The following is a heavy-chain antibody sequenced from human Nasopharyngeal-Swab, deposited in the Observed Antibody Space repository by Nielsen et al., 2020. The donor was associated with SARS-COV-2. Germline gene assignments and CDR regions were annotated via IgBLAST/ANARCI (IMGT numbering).Heavy chain of an antibody. CDR3: ARDGGRAAQEYFER. CDR2: INNDGRST. J-gene: IGHJ1*01. Sequence: GESLKISCAASGFTFSNYWMYWVRQAPGKGLVWVSRINNDGRSTDYADSVRGRFTISRDNAKNTLYVNLQMYSLRAEDTAVYYFARDGGRAAQEYFERWGQGTLVTVSS. D-gene: IGHD3-16*01. CDR1: GFTFSNYW. V-gene: IGHV3-74*01.